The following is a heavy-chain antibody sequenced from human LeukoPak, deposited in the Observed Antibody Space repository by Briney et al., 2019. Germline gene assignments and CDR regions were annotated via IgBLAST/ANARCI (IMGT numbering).Heavy chain of an antibody. Sequence: PGGSLRLSCAASGFMFSSNWMSWVRLVPGKGLEWVANIKEDGTETYYVDSVKGRFTISRDNAKNSLYLQMNSLRVEDTAVYYCAKGVEFLGGYYLDYWGQGTLVTISS. CDR2: IKEDGTET. CDR1: GFMFSSNW. V-gene: IGHV3-7*03. J-gene: IGHJ4*02. CDR3: AKGVEFLGGYYLDY. D-gene: IGHD3-22*01.